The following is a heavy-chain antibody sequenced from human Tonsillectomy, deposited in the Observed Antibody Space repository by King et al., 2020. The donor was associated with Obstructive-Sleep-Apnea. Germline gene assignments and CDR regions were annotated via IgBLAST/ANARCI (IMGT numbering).Heavy chain of an antibody. CDR2: SICSSNYK. J-gene: IGHJ4*02. CDR3: ATIAPTPLPYYFYY. D-gene: IGHD2-15*01. CDR1: GFTFSDYY. V-gene: IGHV3-11*06. Sequence: QVQLVESGGGLVKPGGSLRLSCAASGFTFSDYYMCWIRQAPGRGLEGGSYSICSSNYKNYGDSVKGRFTISTDNAKNSMYLQMSNLRAEDTAIYYCATIAPTPLPYYFYYWGQGTLVTVSS.